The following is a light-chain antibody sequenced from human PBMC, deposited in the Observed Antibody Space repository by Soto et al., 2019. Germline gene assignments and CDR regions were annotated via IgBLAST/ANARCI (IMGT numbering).Light chain of an antibody. CDR2: DVT. CDR1: STDVGANNY. V-gene: IGLV2-14*03. Sequence: QSALTQPASVSGSPGQSITISCTGTSTDVGANNYVSWYQQHPGRDPKVMIYDVTNRPSGVSNRFSGSKSGNTASLTISGLQAEDEDDYYCYSRVDGTTGVFGGGTKLTVL. CDR3: YSRVDGTTGV. J-gene: IGLJ2*01.